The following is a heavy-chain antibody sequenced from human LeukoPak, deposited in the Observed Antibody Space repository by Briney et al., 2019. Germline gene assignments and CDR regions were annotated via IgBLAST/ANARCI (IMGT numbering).Heavy chain of an antibody. D-gene: IGHD6-13*01. Sequence: ASVTVSCTASGYTFTVYHMHWVRQAPGQGLEWMGWMNPNSGNTGYAQKFQGRVTMTRNTSISTAYMELSSLRSEDTAVYYCASISSSYGYWGQGTLVTVSS. CDR1: GYTFTVYH. CDR2: MNPNSGNT. V-gene: IGHV1-8*02. CDR3: ASISSSYGY. J-gene: IGHJ4*02.